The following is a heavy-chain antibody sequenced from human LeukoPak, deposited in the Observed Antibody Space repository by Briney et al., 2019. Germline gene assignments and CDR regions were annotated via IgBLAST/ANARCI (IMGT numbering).Heavy chain of an antibody. CDR2: ISSSSSYI. V-gene: IGHV3-21*01. CDR1: GFTFSSYA. CDR3: ARAGLAAAGY. D-gene: IGHD6-13*01. Sequence: GGSLRLSCAASGFTFSSYAMSWVRQAPGKGLEWVSSISSSSSYIYYADSVKGRFTISRDNAKNSLYLQMNSLRAEDTAVYYCARAGLAAAGYWGQGTLVTVSS. J-gene: IGHJ4*02.